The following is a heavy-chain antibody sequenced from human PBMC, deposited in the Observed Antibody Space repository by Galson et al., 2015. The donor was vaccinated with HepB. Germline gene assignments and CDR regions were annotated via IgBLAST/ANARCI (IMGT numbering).Heavy chain of an antibody. Sequence: SVKVSCKASGYSFTNYGISWLRQAPGQGLEWMAWISTYSANTNFAQKFEGRVSMTTDTSTSTVYMELRSLRSDDTAVYYCARDTSYGDTSLFYWGQGTLVAVSS. CDR1: GYSFTNYG. CDR2: ISTYSANT. V-gene: IGHV1-18*01. CDR3: ARDTSYGDTSLFY. D-gene: IGHD4-17*01. J-gene: IGHJ4*02.